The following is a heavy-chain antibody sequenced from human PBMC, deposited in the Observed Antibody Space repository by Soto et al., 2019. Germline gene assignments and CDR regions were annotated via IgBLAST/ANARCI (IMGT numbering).Heavy chain of an antibody. J-gene: IGHJ4*02. CDR3: ARQIYDSDTGPNFQYYFDS. D-gene: IGHD3-22*01. Sequence: GESLKISCQGSGYGFTSLWISWVRQMPGKGLEWMGKIDPSESYINYSPSFQGHVTISADKSISTAYLQWSSLRASDTAMYYCARQIYDSDTGPNFQYYFDSWGQGTPVTVS. CDR1: GYGFTSLW. CDR2: IDPSESYI. V-gene: IGHV5-10-1*01.